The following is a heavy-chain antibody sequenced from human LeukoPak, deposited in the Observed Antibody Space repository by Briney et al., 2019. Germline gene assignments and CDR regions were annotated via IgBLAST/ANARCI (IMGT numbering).Heavy chain of an antibody. J-gene: IGHJ4*02. CDR2: IKQDGSEK. V-gene: IGHV3-7*01. D-gene: IGHD1-26*01. CDR1: GFTFSSYW. CDR3: ARDRGSGSYYRALD. Sequence: GGSLRLSCAASGFTFSSYWMSWVRQAPGKGLEWVANIKQDGSEKYYVDSVKGRFTISRDNAKNSLYSQMNSLRAEDTAVYYCARDRGSGSYYRALDWGQGTLVTVSS.